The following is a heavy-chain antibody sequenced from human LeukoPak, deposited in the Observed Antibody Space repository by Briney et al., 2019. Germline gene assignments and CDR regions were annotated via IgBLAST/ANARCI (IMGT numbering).Heavy chain of an antibody. CDR1: GFTFRNYF. CDR3: ARDRRGVAGGY. D-gene: IGHD6-19*01. V-gene: IGHV3-30-3*01. J-gene: IGHJ4*02. Sequence: GGSLRLSCAASGFTFRNYFMHWVRQAPGEGLEWVAVIASDGSQTFYVESVEGRFTISRDNAKNTLYLQMNSLRAEDTAVYYCARDRRGVAGGYWGQGTLVIVSS. CDR2: IASDGSQT.